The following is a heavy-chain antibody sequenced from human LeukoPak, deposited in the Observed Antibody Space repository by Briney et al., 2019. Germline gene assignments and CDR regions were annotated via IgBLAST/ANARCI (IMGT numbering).Heavy chain of an antibody. Sequence: GGSLRLSCAASGFTFSSYEMIWVRQAPGKGLEWISYISSSGSTIYYADSVKGRFTISRDNAKNSLYLQMNSLRAEDTAVYYCARAPITMIVVVTENWYFDLWGRGTLVTVSS. CDR1: GFTFSSYE. D-gene: IGHD3-22*01. CDR2: ISSSGSTI. J-gene: IGHJ2*01. V-gene: IGHV3-48*03. CDR3: ARAPITMIVVVTENWYFDL.